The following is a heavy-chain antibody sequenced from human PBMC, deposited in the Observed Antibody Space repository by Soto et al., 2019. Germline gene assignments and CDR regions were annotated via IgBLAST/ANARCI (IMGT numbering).Heavy chain of an antibody. J-gene: IGHJ4*02. CDR1: GYTFTSYA. V-gene: IGHV1-3*01. CDR2: INAGNGNT. Sequence: QVQLVQSGAEVKKPGASVKVSCKASGYTFTSYAMHWVRQAPGQRLEWMGWINAGNGNTKYSQKFQGRVTITRDTSASTAYMELSRLRSEDTAVYYCASSGGGYGTFDYWGQGTLVTVSS. D-gene: IGHD3-16*01. CDR3: ASSGGGYGTFDY.